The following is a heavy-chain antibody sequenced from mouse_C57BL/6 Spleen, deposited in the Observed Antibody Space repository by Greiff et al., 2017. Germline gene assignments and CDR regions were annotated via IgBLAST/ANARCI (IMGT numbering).Heavy chain of an antibody. CDR2: ISSGGSYT. Sequence: EVQRVESGGDLVKPGGSLKLSCAASGFTFSSYGMSWVRQTPDKRLEWVATISSGGSYTYYPDSVKGRFTISRDNAKNTLYLQMSSLKSEDTAMYYCARQDYDYDLYYAMDYWGQGTSVTVSS. CDR1: GFTFSSYG. D-gene: IGHD2-4*01. J-gene: IGHJ4*01. CDR3: ARQDYDYDLYYAMDY. V-gene: IGHV5-6*01.